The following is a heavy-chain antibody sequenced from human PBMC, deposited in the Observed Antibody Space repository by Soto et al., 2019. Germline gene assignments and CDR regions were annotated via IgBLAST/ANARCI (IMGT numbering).Heavy chain of an antibody. J-gene: IGHJ6*02. V-gene: IGHV4-59*08. CDR1: SGPSRSHN. Sequence: QVQLQQSGPGLVKPSETLSLTCTVSSGPSRSHNWGWIRQPPGRGLEWIGYVYDTGSTSYNPALMTPVTISAATSTNHTSLTLSSVTAADTAVYYSVRQVIAHLPGLVDVWGQGTTVSVS. CDR2: VYDTGST. CDR3: VRQVIAHLPGLVDV. D-gene: IGHD2-21*01.